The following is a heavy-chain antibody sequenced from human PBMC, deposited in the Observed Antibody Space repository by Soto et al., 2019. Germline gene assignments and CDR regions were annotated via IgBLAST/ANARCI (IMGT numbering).Heavy chain of an antibody. Sequence: QVQLVQPGAEVKKPGASVKLSCKASGYIFTNFYIHWVRQAPGQGLEWIGIINPNGGSTNYAQNFQGRVTMTRDTSTSTVYMDLSSLGSEDTAVYYCTRGLASGDYWGQGTLITVSS. CDR3: TRGLASGDY. CDR1: GYIFTNFY. V-gene: IGHV1-46*03. D-gene: IGHD6-6*01. CDR2: INPNGGST. J-gene: IGHJ4*02.